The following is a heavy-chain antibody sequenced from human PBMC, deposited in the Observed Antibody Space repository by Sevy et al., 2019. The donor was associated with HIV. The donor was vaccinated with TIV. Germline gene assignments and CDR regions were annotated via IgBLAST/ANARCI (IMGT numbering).Heavy chain of an antibody. V-gene: IGHV3-13*01. CDR1: GFSFGDYD. D-gene: IGHD3-10*01. Sequence: GGSLRLSCAASGFSFGDYDMHWVRQLSGKGLGWVSSIGTAGDTYYLGSVEGRFTISRENATNSGYVDMRRLRARDTATYYCVRGAASGSEILLGSSNADNWYFDLWGRGTLVTVSS. J-gene: IGHJ2*01. CDR3: VRGAASGSEILLGSSNADNWYFDL. CDR2: IGTAGDT.